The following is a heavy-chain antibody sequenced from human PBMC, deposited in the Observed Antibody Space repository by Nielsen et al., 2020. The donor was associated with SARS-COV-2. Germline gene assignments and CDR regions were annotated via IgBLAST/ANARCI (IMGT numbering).Heavy chain of an antibody. CDR3: TRGGYSYQL. Sequence: SLRLSCTASGFTFGDYGMTWFRQAPGKGLEWVGFIRSNFYGGTTEYAASVKGRFTFSRDDSKSIAYLQMNSLKTDDTAVYYCTRGGYSYQLWGQGTLVTVSS. V-gene: IGHV3-49*03. D-gene: IGHD5-18*01. CDR2: IRSNFYGGTT. J-gene: IGHJ4*02. CDR1: GFTFGDYG.